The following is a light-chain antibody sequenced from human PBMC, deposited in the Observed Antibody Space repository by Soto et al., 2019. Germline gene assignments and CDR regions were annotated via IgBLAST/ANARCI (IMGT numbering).Light chain of an antibody. CDR3: QQYNNWPRT. V-gene: IGKV3-15*01. CDR2: AAS. CDR1: QTISVN. J-gene: IGKJ1*01. Sequence: ETVMTQSPATLSVSPGAGVTLSCRASQTISVNLAWYQQKPGQAPSLLIYAASTRATGIPARFSGSGSGTEFPLTISSLQSGDSAVYYCQQYNNWPRTFGQGTKVEIK.